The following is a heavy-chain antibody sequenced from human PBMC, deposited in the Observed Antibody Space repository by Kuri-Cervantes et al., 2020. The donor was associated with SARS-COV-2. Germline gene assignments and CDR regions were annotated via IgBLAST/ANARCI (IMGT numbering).Heavy chain of an antibody. J-gene: IGHJ5*02. D-gene: IGHD3-3*01. Sequence: SETLSLTCTVSGGSISSSSYNWGGLRQPPGKGLEWIGSIYYSGSTYYNPSLKSRVTISVDTSQNQFSLELSPVTAADTAVYYCARQMMSSITIFGVVITRNWFDPWGQGTLVTVSS. CDR2: IYYSGST. V-gene: IGHV4-39*01. CDR3: ARQMMSSITIFGVVITRNWFDP. CDR1: GGSISSSSYN.